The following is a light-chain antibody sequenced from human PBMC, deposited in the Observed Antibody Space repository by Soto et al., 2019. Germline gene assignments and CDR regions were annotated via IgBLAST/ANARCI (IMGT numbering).Light chain of an antibody. CDR3: QQYGSSPFT. Sequence: EIVLTQSPGTLSLSPGERATLSCRASQSVSSSYLAWYQQKPGQAPKLLIYGASSRVTGIPDRFSGSGSGTDFTLTISRLEPEDFAVYYCQQYGSSPFTFGPRTKVDIK. J-gene: IGKJ3*01. V-gene: IGKV3-20*01. CDR1: QSVSSSY. CDR2: GAS.